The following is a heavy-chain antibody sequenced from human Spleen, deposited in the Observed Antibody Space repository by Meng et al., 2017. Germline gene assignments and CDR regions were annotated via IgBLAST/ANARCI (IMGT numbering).Heavy chain of an antibody. CDR1: GYTFTGYY. J-gene: IGHJ4*02. V-gene: IGHV1-2*02. Sequence: ASVKVSCKASGYTFTGYYMHWVRQAPGQGLEWMGWINPYSGGTNSAQKFRGRVTMTRDTSTSTAHVEMNSLRSDDTAVYYCTRDLSYYYDIPGIFDYWGQGTLVTVSS. CDR2: INPYSGGT. CDR3: TRDLSYYYDIPGIFDY. D-gene: IGHD3-22*01.